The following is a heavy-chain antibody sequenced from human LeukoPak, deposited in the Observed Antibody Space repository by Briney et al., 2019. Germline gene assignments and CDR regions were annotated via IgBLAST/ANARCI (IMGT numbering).Heavy chain of an antibody. CDR1: GGSISSYY. D-gene: IGHD2-21*02. V-gene: IGHV4-59*01. CDR2: IYYSGST. Sequence: SETLSLTCTVSGGSISSYYWSWIRQPPGKGLEWIGYIYYSGSTNYNPSLKSRVTMSVDTSKNQFSLKLSSVTAADTAVYYCAREGYCGGDCYAENWFDPWGQGTLVTVSS. J-gene: IGHJ5*02. CDR3: AREGYCGGDCYAENWFDP.